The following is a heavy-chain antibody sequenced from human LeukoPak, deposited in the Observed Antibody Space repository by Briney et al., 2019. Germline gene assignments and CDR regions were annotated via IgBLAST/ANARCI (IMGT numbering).Heavy chain of an antibody. CDR1: GGSFSGYY. V-gene: IGHV4-34*01. CDR2: INHSGST. D-gene: IGHD6-19*01. J-gene: IGHJ4*02. CDR3: AKGRKGAVVLFDY. Sequence: PSETLSLTCAVYGGSFSGYYWSWIRQPPGKGLEWIGEINHSGSTNYNPSLKSRVTISVDTSKNQFSLKLSSVTAADTAVYYCAKGRKGAVVLFDYWGQGTLVTVSS.